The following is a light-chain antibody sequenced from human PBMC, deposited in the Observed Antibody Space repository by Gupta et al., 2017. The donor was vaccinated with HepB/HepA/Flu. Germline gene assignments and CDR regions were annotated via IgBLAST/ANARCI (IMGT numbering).Light chain of an antibody. V-gene: IGLV3-1*01. CDR2: ENN. J-gene: IGLJ2*01. CDR3: QTWDSTTVV. CDR1: KLGNKY. Sequence: SYELTQPPSVSVSPGQEASITCSGDKLGNKYAYWFQQKPGQSPVLVIYENNKRPSGIPERFSGSNSGNTASLTISGTQAMDEADYYCQTWDSTTVVFGGGTKLTVL.